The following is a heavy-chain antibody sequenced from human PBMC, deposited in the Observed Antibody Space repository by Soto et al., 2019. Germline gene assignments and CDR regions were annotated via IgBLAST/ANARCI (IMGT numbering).Heavy chain of an antibody. V-gene: IGHV4-39*01. CDR3: ARSMTTVSHFDY. J-gene: IGHJ4*02. D-gene: IGHD4-4*01. CDR2: IYYSGST. CDR1: GGSISSSSYY. Sequence: QLQLQESGPGLVKPSETLSLTCTVSGGSISSSSYYWGWIRQPPGKGREWIGSIYYSGSTYYNPSLKSRVTISVDTSKNQFSLKLSSVTAADTAVYYCARSMTTVSHFDYWGQGTLVTVSS.